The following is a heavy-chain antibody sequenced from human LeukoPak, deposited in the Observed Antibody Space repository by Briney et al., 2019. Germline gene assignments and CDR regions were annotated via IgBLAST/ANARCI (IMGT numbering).Heavy chain of an antibody. CDR1: GGSLSSSSYY. Sequence: SETLSLTCTVSGGSLSSSSYYWGWIRQPPGTGLEWIGSIYYSGSTYYNPSLKSRVTISVDTSKNQFSLKLSSVTAADTAVYYCARRGSAFIDRYYFDYWGQGTLVTVSS. D-gene: IGHD3-22*01. V-gene: IGHV4-39*01. CDR3: ARRGSAFIDRYYFDY. CDR2: IYYSGST. J-gene: IGHJ4*02.